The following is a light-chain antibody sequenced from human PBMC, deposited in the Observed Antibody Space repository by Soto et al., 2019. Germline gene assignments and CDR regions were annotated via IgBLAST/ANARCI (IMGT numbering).Light chain of an antibody. CDR2: AAF. V-gene: IGKV1-6*01. CDR1: QSIGNY. CDR3: LQDYNYPRT. J-gene: IGKJ1*01. Sequence: AIQMTQSPSSLSPSVGGRFTLTCRASQSIGNYLNWYQQKPGKAPKLLIYAAFSLQSGVPSRFSGSGSGTDFTLTISSLQPEDFATYYCLQDYNYPRTFGQGTKVDI.